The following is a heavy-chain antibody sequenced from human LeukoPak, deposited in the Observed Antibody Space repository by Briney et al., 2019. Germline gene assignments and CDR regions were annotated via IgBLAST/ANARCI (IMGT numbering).Heavy chain of an antibody. CDR2: IWYDGSNE. CDR3: AREISIFVNAFDL. J-gene: IGHJ3*01. Sequence: GGSLRPSCAASGFTFRNSGMHWVRQAPAKGLEWVEVIWYDGSNEYYADAVKGRFIISRDNSKNTVHLQMNSLRVEDTSVYYCAREISIFVNAFDLWGQGTLVAVSS. V-gene: IGHV3-33*01. CDR1: GFTFRNSG.